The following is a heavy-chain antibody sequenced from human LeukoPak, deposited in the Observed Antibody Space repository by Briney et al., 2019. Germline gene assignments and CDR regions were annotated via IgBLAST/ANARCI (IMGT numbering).Heavy chain of an antibody. CDR3: AMILYATGSPTYYLDY. J-gene: IGHJ4*02. Sequence: ASVKVSCKASGYSFTDHSMHWVRQAPGQGLEWMGWINPKNGDTNYAQNFPGRVTMTRDTSISTVYMEVSWLRSDDTAVYYCAMILYATGSPTYYLDYWGQGTLVTVSP. V-gene: IGHV1-2*02. D-gene: IGHD2-8*01. CDR1: GYSFTDHS. CDR2: INPKNGDT.